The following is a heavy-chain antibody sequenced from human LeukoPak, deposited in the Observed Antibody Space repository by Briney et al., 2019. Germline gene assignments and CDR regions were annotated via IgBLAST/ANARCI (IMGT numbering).Heavy chain of an antibody. Sequence: SETLSLTCAVYGGSFSGYYWSWIRQPPGKGLEWIGEITHSGSTNYNSSLKSRVTISVDTSKNQFFLKVSSVTAADTAVYYCASLTTADAFDIWGQGTMVTVSS. V-gene: IGHV4-34*01. D-gene: IGHD3-22*01. CDR2: ITHSGST. J-gene: IGHJ3*02. CDR1: GGSFSGYY. CDR3: ASLTTADAFDI.